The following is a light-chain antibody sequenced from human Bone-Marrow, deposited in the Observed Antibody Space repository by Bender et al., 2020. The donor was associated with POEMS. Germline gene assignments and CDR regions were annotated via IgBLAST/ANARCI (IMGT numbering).Light chain of an antibody. CDR2: EVS. J-gene: IGLJ3*02. V-gene: IGLV2-14*02. Sequence: QSALTQPASVSGSPGQSITISCTGTSSDVGSYNLVSWNQQHPGKAPKLMIYEVSKRPSGVPDRFSGSKSGSTASLTISGLQSEDEADYYCCSYASTYSWVFGGGTKLTVL. CDR1: SSDVGSYNL. CDR3: CSYASTYSWV.